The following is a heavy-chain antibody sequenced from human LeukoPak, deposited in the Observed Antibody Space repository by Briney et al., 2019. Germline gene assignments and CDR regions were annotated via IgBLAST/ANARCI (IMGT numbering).Heavy chain of an antibody. CDR1: GGSISSYY. Sequence: SETLSLICTVSGGSISSYYWSWIRQPPGKGLEWIGYIYYSGSTNYNPSLKSRVTISVDTSKNQFSLKLSSVTAADTAVYYCARGTWSGYFDYWGQGTLVTVSS. CDR2: IYYSGST. CDR3: ARGTWSGYFDY. J-gene: IGHJ4*02. V-gene: IGHV4-59*01. D-gene: IGHD3-3*01.